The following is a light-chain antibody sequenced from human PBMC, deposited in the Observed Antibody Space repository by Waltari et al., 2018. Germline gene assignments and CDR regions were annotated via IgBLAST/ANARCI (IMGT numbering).Light chain of an antibody. J-gene: IGKJ3*01. V-gene: IGKV3-15*01. CDR1: QRVNSN. CDR2: GAS. Sequence: EIVMPQSPATLSVSPGDGATLYCRASQRVNSNLAWYQQKPGQAPSLLGYGASTSATGIPASFSGIESETEFTLTCSSLQSEDFAVYYCQQYHNWPFTFDPGIKVDIK. CDR3: QQYHNWPFT.